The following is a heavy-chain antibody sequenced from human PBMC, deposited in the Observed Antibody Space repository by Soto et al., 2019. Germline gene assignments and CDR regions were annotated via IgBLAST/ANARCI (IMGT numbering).Heavy chain of an antibody. CDR3: AGWIQLQQYYYYGMDV. Sequence: SETLSLTCAVPGGSISSSNWWSWVRQPPGKGLEWIGEIYHSGSTNYNPSLKSRVTISVDKSKNQFSLKLSSVTAADTAVYYCAGWIQLQQYYYYGMDVWGQGTTVTVSS. V-gene: IGHV4-4*02. CDR1: GGSISSSNW. J-gene: IGHJ6*02. CDR2: IYHSGST. D-gene: IGHD5-18*01.